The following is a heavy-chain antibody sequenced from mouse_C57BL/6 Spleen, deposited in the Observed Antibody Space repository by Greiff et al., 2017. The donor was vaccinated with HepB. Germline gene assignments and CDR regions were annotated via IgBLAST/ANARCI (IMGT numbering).Heavy chain of an antibody. CDR2: INPNNGGT. J-gene: IGHJ1*03. Sequence: EVQLQQSGPELVKPGASVKIPCKASGYTFTDYNMDWVKQSHGKSLEWIGDINPNNGGTIYNQKFKGKATLTVDKSSSTAYMELRSLTSEDTAVYYCARRGSALRVWYVDVWGTGTTVTVSS. CDR3: ARRGSALRVWYVDV. CDR1: GYTFTDYN. V-gene: IGHV1-18*01.